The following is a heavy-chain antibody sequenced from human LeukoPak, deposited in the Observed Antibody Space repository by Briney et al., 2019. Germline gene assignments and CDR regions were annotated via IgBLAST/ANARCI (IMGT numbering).Heavy chain of an antibody. D-gene: IGHD6-19*01. CDR2: ISYDGSNK. CDR1: GFTFSSYG. Sequence: PGGSLRLSCAASGFTFSSYGMHWVRQAPGKGLEWVAVISYDGSNKYYADSVKGRFTISRDNPKNTLYLQMNSLRAEDTAVYYCAKDEWLANSYYFDYWGQGTLVTVSS. J-gene: IGHJ4*02. V-gene: IGHV3-30*18. CDR3: AKDEWLANSYYFDY.